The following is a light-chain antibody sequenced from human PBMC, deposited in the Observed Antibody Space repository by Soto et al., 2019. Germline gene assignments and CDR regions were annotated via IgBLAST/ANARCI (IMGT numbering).Light chain of an antibody. CDR3: QQRSHWPT. V-gene: IGKV3-11*01. CDR1: QSVSSH. J-gene: IGKJ1*01. Sequence: EIVLTQSPATLSLSPGERATLYCRASQSVSSHLAWYQQKPGQSPRLLIYDASNRATGIPARFSGSGSGTDFTLTISSLEPEDFAFYFCQQRSHWPTFGQGTKVDIK. CDR2: DAS.